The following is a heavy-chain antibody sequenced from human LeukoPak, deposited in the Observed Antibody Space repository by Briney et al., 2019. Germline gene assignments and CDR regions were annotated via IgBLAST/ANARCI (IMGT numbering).Heavy chain of an antibody. CDR1: GGSISSSSYY. Sequence: PSETLSLTCTVSGGSISSSSYYWGWIRQPPGKGLEWIGSIYYSGSTYYNPSLKSRVTISVDTSKNQFSLKLSSVTAADTAVYYCARPRPNSGWFDYWGQGTLVTVSS. J-gene: IGHJ5*01. CDR3: ARPRPNSGWFDY. CDR2: IYYSGST. D-gene: IGHD6-19*01. V-gene: IGHV4-39*01.